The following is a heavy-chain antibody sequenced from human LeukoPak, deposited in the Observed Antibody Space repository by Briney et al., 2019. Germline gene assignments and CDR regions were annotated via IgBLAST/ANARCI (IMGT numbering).Heavy chain of an antibody. CDR2: IYSGGST. CDR3: ARWARDSGCYEGSDY. J-gene: IGHJ4*02. Sequence: PGGSLRLSCAASGFTLSSNYMCWLRQAPGKGLEWVSVIYSGGSTYYADSVKGRFTISRDNSKNTLYLQMNSLRAEDTAVYYCARWARDSGCYEGSDYCGQGTLVTVSS. V-gene: IGHV3-53*01. CDR1: GFTLSSNY. D-gene: IGHD3-10*01.